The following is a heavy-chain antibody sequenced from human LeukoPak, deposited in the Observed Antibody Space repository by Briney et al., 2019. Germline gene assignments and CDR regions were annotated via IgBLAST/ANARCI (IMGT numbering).Heavy chain of an antibody. V-gene: IGHV4-59*01. J-gene: IGHJ4*02. D-gene: IGHD4/OR15-4a*01. CDR3: ARDAGATAF. CDR2: IHYSGST. Sequence: SETLSLTCTVSGVSISTDYWTWVRQSPGRGLEWIGYIHYSGSTSYNPSLKSRVNISVDTSKNQFSLKLTSVTSGDTAVYYCARDAGATAFWGQGALVTVSS. CDR1: GVSISTDY.